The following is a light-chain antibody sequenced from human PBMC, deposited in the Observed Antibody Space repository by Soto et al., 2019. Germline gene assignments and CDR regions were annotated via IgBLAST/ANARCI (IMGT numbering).Light chain of an antibody. Sequence: ESVLTPSPGTLSLSPGERATLSCRASQSVSSSYLAWYQQKPGQAPRLLIYGASSRATGIPDRFSGSGSGTDFTLTISRLEPEDIAVYYCQQSGSSVTFAGGTKVDIK. J-gene: IGKJ4*01. V-gene: IGKV3-20*01. CDR2: GAS. CDR3: QQSGSSVT. CDR1: QSVSSSY.